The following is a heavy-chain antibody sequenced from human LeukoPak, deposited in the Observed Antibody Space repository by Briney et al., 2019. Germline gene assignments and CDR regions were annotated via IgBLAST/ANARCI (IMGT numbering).Heavy chain of an antibody. D-gene: IGHD2-21*02. CDR2: IKQDGSEK. V-gene: IGHV3-7*01. CDR1: GFTFSNSW. J-gene: IGHJ4*02. Sequence: GGSLRLSCAASGFTFSNSWMSWVRQAPGKGLEWVANIKQDGSEKYYVDTVKVRFTISRDNAKNSLYLQMNSLRAEDTAVYYCATTLFCGGDCYSNYFDYWGQGTLVTVSS. CDR3: ATTLFCGGDCYSNYFDY.